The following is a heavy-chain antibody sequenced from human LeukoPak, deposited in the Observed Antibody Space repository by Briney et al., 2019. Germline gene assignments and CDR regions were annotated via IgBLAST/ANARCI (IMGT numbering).Heavy chain of an antibody. J-gene: IGHJ3*02. CDR3: ARSSTTVIDI. CDR1: GGSISSYY. Sequence: SETLSLTCIVSGGSISSYYWSWIRQPPGKGLEWIGYIYYSGSTNYNPSLKSRVTISIDTSKNQFSLKLSSVTAADTAVYYCARSSTTVIDIWGQGTMVTVSS. CDR2: IYYSGST. V-gene: IGHV4-59*01. D-gene: IGHD4-17*01.